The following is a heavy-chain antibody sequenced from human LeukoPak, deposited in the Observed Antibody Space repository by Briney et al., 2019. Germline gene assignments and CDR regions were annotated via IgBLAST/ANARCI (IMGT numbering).Heavy chain of an antibody. J-gene: IGHJ3*02. CDR2: IYHSGST. V-gene: IGHV4-38-2*02. Sequence: SETLSLTCTVSGYSISSGYYWGWIRQPPGKGLEWIGSIYHSGSTCYNPSLKSRVTISVDTSKNQFSLKLSSVTAADTAVYYCARGDVVVPAAIPPAAFDIWGQGTMVTVSS. CDR1: GYSISSGYY. CDR3: ARGDVVVPAAIPPAAFDI. D-gene: IGHD2-2*01.